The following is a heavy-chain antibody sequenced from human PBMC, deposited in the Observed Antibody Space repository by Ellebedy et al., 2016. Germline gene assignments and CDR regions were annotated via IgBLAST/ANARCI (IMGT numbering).Heavy chain of an antibody. Sequence: GGSLRLSXAASGLTFSNFFMSWVRQAPGRGLEWVSTISANGDKRDFADSVKGRFTISRDNSRYTLYLQMDSLRAADTAVYYCYYGHYSGYWGQGTLVTVSS. D-gene: IGHD4-17*01. CDR1: GLTFSNFF. J-gene: IGHJ4*02. CDR2: ISANGDKR. CDR3: YYGHYSGY. V-gene: IGHV3-23*01.